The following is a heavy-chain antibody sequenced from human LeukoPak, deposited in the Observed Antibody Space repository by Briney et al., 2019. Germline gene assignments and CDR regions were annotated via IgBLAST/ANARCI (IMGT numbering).Heavy chain of an antibody. CDR3: TRGYTSGYFFVY. CDR1: GFTFHFYS. D-gene: IGHD3-22*01. CDR2: ISSRSRTI. V-gene: IGHV3-48*04. J-gene: IGHJ4*02. Sequence: GGSLRLSCAASGFTFHFYSLTWVRQAPGKGLEWVSYISSRSRTIYYTDSVKGRYTISRDNAKITLYLQMNSMRAEDTAVYYCTRGYTSGYFFVYWGQGTLVTVSS.